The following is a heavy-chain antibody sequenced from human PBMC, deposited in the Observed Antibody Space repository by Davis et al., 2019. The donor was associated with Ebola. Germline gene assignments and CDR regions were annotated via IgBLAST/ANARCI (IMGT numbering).Heavy chain of an antibody. J-gene: IGHJ4*02. CDR3: ARQKKLVADY. V-gene: IGHV4-39*01. D-gene: IGHD2-15*01. CDR2: IYYSGST. Sequence: MPSETLSLTCTVSGGSISSSTYSWGWIRQPPGKGLAWIGSIYYSGSTYYNPSLKSRVTISVDTSKNQFSLKLSSVTAADTAVYYCARQKKLVADYWGQGTLVTVSS. CDR1: GGSISSSTYS.